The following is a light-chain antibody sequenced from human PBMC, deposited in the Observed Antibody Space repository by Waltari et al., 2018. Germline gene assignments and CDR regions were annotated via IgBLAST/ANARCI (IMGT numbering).Light chain of an antibody. CDR2: DVS. V-gene: IGLV2-14*03. J-gene: IGLJ2*01. CDR3: SSYTRRNTVI. Sequence: CYQQHPGIATKLLLYDVSDRPSGVSDRFSGSKSGKTASLTISGLQPEDAADYYCSSYTRRNTVIFGGGTKLTVV.